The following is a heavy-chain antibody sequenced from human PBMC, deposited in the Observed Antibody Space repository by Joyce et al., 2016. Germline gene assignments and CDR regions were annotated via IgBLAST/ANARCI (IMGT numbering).Heavy chain of an antibody. V-gene: IGHV3-30*18. CDR1: GFAFNSYG. J-gene: IGHJ4*02. CDR3: AKDRGRYGSGSYSLDY. Sequence: QVHLVESGGGVVQPGRSLTLSCKASGFAFNSYGMVWVRQVPGKGLELVELISHDGSDKFYGDSVKGRITVARDNPENTLYLQMNTLRLDDTALYYCAKDRGRYGSGSYSLDYWGQGALVTVSS. D-gene: IGHD3-10*01. CDR2: ISHDGSDK.